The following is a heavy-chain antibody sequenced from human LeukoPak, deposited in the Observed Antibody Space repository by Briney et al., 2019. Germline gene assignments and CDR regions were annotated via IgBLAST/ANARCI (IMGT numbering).Heavy chain of an antibody. Sequence: ASVKVSCKASGYTFTSYGISWVRQAPGQGLEWMRWISAYNGNTNYAQKLQGRVTMTTDTSTSTAYMELRSLRSDDTAVYYCARAVSDCSSTSCYENYYYYYMDVWGKGTTVTVSS. V-gene: IGHV1-18*01. CDR3: ARAVSDCSSTSCYENYYYYYMDV. CDR2: ISAYNGNT. CDR1: GYTFTSYG. J-gene: IGHJ6*03. D-gene: IGHD2-2*01.